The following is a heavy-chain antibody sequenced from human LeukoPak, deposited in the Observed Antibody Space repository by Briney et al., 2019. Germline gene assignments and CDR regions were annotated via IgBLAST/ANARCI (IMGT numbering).Heavy chain of an antibody. Sequence: GGSLRLSCAASGFTFDDYGMSWVRQAPGKGLEWVSGINWNGGSTGYADSVKGRFTISRDNAKNSLYLQMNSLRAEDTALYYCARPYSSSWVDAFDIWGQGTMVTVSS. CDR3: ARPYSSSWVDAFDI. CDR1: GFTFDDYG. J-gene: IGHJ3*02. V-gene: IGHV3-20*04. D-gene: IGHD6-13*01. CDR2: INWNGGST.